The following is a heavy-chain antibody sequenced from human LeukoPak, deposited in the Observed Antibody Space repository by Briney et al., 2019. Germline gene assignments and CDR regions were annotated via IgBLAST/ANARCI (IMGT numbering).Heavy chain of an antibody. CDR1: GFTFSSYA. D-gene: IGHD2-15*01. V-gene: IGHV3-23*01. Sequence: PGGSLRLSCAASGFTFSSYAMSWVRRAPGKGLEWVSVISGSGGSTYDANSVKGRFTISRDNSKNTLYLQMSSLRAEDTAVYYCANSENCSDGSCYLGVMDVWGQGTTVTVSS. CDR3: ANSENCSDGSCYLGVMDV. CDR2: ISGSGGST. J-gene: IGHJ6*02.